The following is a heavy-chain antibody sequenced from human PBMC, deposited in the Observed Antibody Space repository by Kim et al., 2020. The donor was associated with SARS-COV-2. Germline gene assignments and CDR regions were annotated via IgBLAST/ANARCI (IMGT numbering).Heavy chain of an antibody. CDR2: IYYSGST. D-gene: IGHD6-19*01. CDR1: GGSISSSSYY. Sequence: PETLSLTCTVSGGSISSSSYYWGWIRQPPGKGLEWIGSIYYSGSTYYNPSLKSRVTISVDTSKNQFSLKLSSVTAADTAVYYCARNLIAVAGTVDYWGQGTLVTVSS. J-gene: IGHJ4*02. CDR3: ARNLIAVAGTVDY. V-gene: IGHV4-39*01.